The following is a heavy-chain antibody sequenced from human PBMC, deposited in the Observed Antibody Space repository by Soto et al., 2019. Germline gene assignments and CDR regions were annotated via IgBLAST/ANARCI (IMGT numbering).Heavy chain of an antibody. V-gene: IGHV3-23*01. CDR2: ISGGGGSA. Sequence: EVQLSESGGGLVQPGGSLRLSCAASGFTFSSYAMSWVRQAPGKGLEWVSAISGGGGSAYYADSVKGRFNISRDNSNNTLSLQMNSLRAEDTAVYYCAKDRNYYDRLPSDYWGQGTLVTVSS. J-gene: IGHJ4*02. D-gene: IGHD3-22*01. CDR1: GFTFSSYA. CDR3: AKDRNYYDRLPSDY.